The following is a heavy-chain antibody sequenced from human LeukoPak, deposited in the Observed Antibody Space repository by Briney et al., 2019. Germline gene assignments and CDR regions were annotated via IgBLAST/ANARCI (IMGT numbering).Heavy chain of an antibody. V-gene: IGHV4-30-4*08. Sequence: SETLSLTCTVSGGSISSGDYYWSWIRQPPGKGLEWIRYIYYSGSTYYNPSLKSRVTISVDTSKHQFSLKLSSVTAADTAVYYCARDGGSDSSGYHYWGQGTLVTVSS. D-gene: IGHD3-22*01. J-gene: IGHJ4*02. CDR3: ARDGGSDSSGYHY. CDR2: IYYSGST. CDR1: GGSISSGDYY.